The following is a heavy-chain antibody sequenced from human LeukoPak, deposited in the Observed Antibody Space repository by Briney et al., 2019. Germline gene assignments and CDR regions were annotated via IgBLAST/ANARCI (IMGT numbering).Heavy chain of an antibody. V-gene: IGHV1-58*01. CDR1: GFTFTSSA. Sequence: SVKVSCKASGFTFTSSAVQWVRQARGQRLEWIGWIVVGSGNTNYAQKFQERVTITRDMSTSTAYMELSSLRSEDTAVYYCARDIPPGYCSGGSCYFDYWGQGTLVTVSS. D-gene: IGHD2-15*01. J-gene: IGHJ4*02. CDR3: ARDIPPGYCSGGSCYFDY. CDR2: IVVGSGNT.